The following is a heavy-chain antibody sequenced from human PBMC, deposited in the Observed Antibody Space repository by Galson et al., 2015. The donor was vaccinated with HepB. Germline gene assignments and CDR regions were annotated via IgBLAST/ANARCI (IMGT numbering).Heavy chain of an antibody. CDR3: ARDSRLELRLNNYFSYGMDV. J-gene: IGHJ6*02. CDR2: FSGYDGST. Sequence: SVKVSCKASGYSFSNYGLSWIRQAPGPGLEWLGWFSGYDGSTNYAQKFQGRVTMTAGASTGTAYLELRNLRSDDTAVYYCARDSRLELRLNNYFSYGMDVWGQGSAVTVSS. CDR1: GYSFSNYG. V-gene: IGHV1-18*01. D-gene: IGHD1-1*01.